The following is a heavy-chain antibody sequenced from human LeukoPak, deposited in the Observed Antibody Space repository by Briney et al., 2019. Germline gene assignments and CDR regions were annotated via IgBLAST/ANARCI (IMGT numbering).Heavy chain of an antibody. V-gene: IGHV3-23*01. D-gene: IGHD3-9*01. J-gene: IGHJ4*02. Sequence: ETLSLTCTVSGGSIISSTFYWGWVRQPPGKGLEWVSAISGSGGSTYYADSVKGRFTISRDNSKNTLYLQMNSLRAEDTAVYYCAKPVLRYFDWSDYWGQGTLVTVSS. CDR1: GGSIISST. CDR2: ISGSGGST. CDR3: AKPVLRYFDWSDY.